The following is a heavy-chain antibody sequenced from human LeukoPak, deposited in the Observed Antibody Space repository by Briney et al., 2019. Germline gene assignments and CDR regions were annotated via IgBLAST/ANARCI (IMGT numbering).Heavy chain of an antibody. CDR1: GGSISSYY. J-gene: IGHJ6*03. CDR3: ARGGPPGYYYDYYMDV. Sequence: SETLSLTCTVSGGSISSYYWSWIRQTPGKGLEWIGYIYYSGSTNFNPSLKSRVTISVDTSKNQFSLKMISVTAADTAVYFCARGGPPGYYYDYYMDVWGKGTTVTISS. CDR2: IYYSGST. V-gene: IGHV4-59*01.